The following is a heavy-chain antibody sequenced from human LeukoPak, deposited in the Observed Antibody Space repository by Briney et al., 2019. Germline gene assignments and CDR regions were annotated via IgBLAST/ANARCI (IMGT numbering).Heavy chain of an antibody. CDR1: GFTSSSYA. V-gene: IGHV3-30*04. Sequence: GGSLRLSCAASGFTSSSYAMHWVRQAPGKGLEWVAVISYDGSNKYYADSVKGRFTISRDNSKNTLYLQMNSLRAEDTAVYYCARAYHGYSYGYTDYWGQGTLVTVSS. D-gene: IGHD5-18*01. CDR3: ARAYHGYSYGYTDY. CDR2: ISYDGSNK. J-gene: IGHJ4*02.